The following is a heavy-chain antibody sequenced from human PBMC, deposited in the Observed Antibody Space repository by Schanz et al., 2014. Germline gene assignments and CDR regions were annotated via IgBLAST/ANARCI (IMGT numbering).Heavy chain of an antibody. D-gene: IGHD3-10*01. CDR2: ISSSSSTI. CDR1: EFSFSSFG. Sequence: EVQLVESGGGLVQPRGSLRLSCAASEFSFSSFGMNWVRQAPGKGLEWVSYISSSSSTIYYADSVKGRFTISRDNSMNTVYLQMNSLRSDDAAVYYCARAQGVIRLYYGVDVWGQGTKVTV. V-gene: IGHV3-48*01. CDR3: ARAQGVIRLYYGVDV. J-gene: IGHJ6*02.